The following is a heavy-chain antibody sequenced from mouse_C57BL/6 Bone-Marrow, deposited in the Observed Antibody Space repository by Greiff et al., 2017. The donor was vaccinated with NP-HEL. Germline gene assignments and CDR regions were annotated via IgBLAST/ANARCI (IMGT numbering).Heavy chain of an antibody. V-gene: IGHV1-58*01. D-gene: IGHD1-1*02. CDR3: ARGGVYYFDY. CDR1: GYTFTSYG. CDR2: IYLGNGYT. Sequence: VQLQQSGAELVRPGSSVKMSCKTSGYTFTSYGINWVKQRPGQGLEWIGYIYLGNGYTEYNEKFKGKATLTSDTSSSTAYMQLSSLTSEDSAIYFCARGGVYYFDYWGQGTTLTGSS. J-gene: IGHJ2*01.